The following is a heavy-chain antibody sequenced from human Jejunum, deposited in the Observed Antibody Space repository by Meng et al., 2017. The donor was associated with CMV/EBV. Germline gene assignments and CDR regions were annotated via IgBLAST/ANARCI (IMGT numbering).Heavy chain of an antibody. D-gene: IGHD2-8*01. CDR2: IYHGESA. Sequence: SLPCAVSGDSMSSSGWWSWVRQPPGKGLEWIGEIYHGESATYNPSLKSRVTISVDKSKNQLSLKLSSVTAADTAVYYCARNGLYSLDFWGQGTLVTVSS. CDR3: ARNGLYSLDF. J-gene: IGHJ4*02. CDR1: GDSMSSSGW. V-gene: IGHV4-4*02.